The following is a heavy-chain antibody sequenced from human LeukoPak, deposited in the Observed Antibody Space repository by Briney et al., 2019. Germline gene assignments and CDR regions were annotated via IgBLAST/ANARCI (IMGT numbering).Heavy chain of an antibody. Sequence: GGSLRLSCAASGFTFSSYAMSWVRQAPGKGLEWVAFIRYDGSNKYYADSVKGRFTISRDNSKNTLYLQMNSLRAEDTAVYYCAKGSLRLGSLDYWGQGTLVTVSS. J-gene: IGHJ4*02. CDR3: AKGSLRLGSLDY. CDR1: GFTFSSYA. CDR2: IRYDGSNK. D-gene: IGHD5-12*01. V-gene: IGHV3-30*02.